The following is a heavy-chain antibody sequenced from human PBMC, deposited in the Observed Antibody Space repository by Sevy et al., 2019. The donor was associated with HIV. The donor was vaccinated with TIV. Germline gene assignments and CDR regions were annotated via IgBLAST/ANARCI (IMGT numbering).Heavy chain of an antibody. CDR3: ARDGEYCTNGVCSWGLFDY. CDR2: ITLSGSST. Sequence: GGSLRLSCTASGFTFSNYEMNWVRQAPGKGLEWVSYITLSGSSTYYADSVKGRFTISRDNSKNTLYLQMNSLRAEDTAVYYCARDGEYCTNGVCSWGLFDYWGQGTLVTVSS. D-gene: IGHD2-8*01. V-gene: IGHV3-48*03. CDR1: GFTFSNYE. J-gene: IGHJ4*02.